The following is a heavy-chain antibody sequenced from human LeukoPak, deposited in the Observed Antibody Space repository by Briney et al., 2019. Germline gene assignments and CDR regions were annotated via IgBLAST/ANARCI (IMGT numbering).Heavy chain of an antibody. Sequence: SETLSLTCTVSGGSISSYYRSWIRQPPGKGLEWVGDIYYSGSTNYNPALKSRFTTSVDTSKNQSSLKLSSVTAADTAVYYCARHGDYGGNSFGYWGQGTLVTVSS. CDR2: IYYSGST. D-gene: IGHD4-23*01. J-gene: IGHJ4*02. CDR3: ARHGDYGGNSFGY. CDR1: GGSISSYY. V-gene: IGHV4-59*08.